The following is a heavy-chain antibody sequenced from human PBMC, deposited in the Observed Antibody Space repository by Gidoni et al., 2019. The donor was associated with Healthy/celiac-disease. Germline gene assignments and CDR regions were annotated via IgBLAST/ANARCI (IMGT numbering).Heavy chain of an antibody. J-gene: IGHJ4*02. D-gene: IGHD2-2*01. V-gene: IGHV3-23*01. Sequence: EVQLLESGGGLVQPGGSLRLSCAASGFTFSSYAMSWVRQAPGQGLEWVSAISGSGGSTYYADSVKGRFTISRDNSKNTLYLQMNSLRAEDTAVYYCAKDGGIVVVPARGFDYWGQGTLVTVSS. CDR2: ISGSGGST. CDR3: AKDGGIVVVPARGFDY. CDR1: GFTFSSYA.